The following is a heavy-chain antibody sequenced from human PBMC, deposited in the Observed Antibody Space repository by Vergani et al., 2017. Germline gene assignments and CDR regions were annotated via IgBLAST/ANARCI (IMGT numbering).Heavy chain of an antibody. J-gene: IGHJ4*02. CDR2: ISYDGSNK. CDR1: GFPLSSYS. CDR3: ASSYYDSSGYYYESFDY. D-gene: IGHD3-22*01. V-gene: IGHV3-30*03. Sequence: VQLVESGGGPVKPGGSLRLSCAVSGFPLSSYSMNWVRQAPGKGLEWVAVISYDGSNKYYADSVKGRFTISRDNSKNTLYLQMNSLRAEDTAVYYCASSYYDSSGYYYESFDYWGQGTLVTVSS.